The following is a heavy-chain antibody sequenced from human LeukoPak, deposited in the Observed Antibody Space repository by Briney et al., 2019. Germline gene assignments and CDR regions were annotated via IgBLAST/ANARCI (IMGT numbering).Heavy chain of an antibody. CDR2: IKQDGSEK. D-gene: IGHD4-17*01. V-gene: IGHV3-7*01. Sequence: PGGSLRLSCAASGFTFSSYWMSWVRQAPGKGLEWVANIKQDGSEKYYVGSVKGRFTISRDNAKNSLYLQMNSLRAEDTAVYYCARESTVTTWTYYYYYYMDVWGKGTTVTVSS. CDR1: GFTFSSYW. CDR3: ARESTVTTWTYYYYYYMDV. J-gene: IGHJ6*03.